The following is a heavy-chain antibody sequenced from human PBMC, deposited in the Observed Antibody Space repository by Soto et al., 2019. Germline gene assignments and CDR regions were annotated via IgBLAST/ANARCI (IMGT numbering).Heavy chain of an antibody. CDR3: ARVAYQSLDN. CDR2: INPNDGGT. CDR1: GYTVTTHH. J-gene: IGHJ4*02. V-gene: IGHV1-46*01. D-gene: IGHD3-16*01. Sequence: ASVKVSCKASGYTVTTHHMHWVRQAPGQGLEWMGIINPNDGGTLYAQKFQGRVTMTRDTSTSTVYVELSSLTSEDTAVYYCARVAYQSLDNWGQGTLVTVSS.